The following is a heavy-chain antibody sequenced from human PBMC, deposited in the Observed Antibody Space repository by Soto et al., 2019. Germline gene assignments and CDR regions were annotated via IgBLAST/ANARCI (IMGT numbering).Heavy chain of an antibody. CDR3: ARAPPGPSPRWDV. Sequence: SETVSLTCAFSGVSIISGNWWTWVRQSPQRGLEYIGEIFHDGTANYYPSFERRVAISVDTSKNQFSLNLTSVTAADTAMYFCARAPPGPSPRWDVWGQGTTVTVSS. CDR1: GVSIISGNW. CDR2: IFHDGTA. J-gene: IGHJ6*02. D-gene: IGHD3-10*01. V-gene: IGHV4-4*02.